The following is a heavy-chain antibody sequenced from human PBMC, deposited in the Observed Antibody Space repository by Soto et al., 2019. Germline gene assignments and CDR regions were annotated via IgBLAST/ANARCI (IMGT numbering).Heavy chain of an antibody. CDR1: GNTFSSYV. CDR2: ITPLFGTT. V-gene: IGHV1-69*01. CDR3: ARGPDYGYNGGWFDP. D-gene: IGHD4-17*01. J-gene: IGHJ5*02. Sequence: QGQLVQSGAEVKKPGSSVKVSCKASGNTFSSYVINWVRQAPGQGLEWMGGITPLFGTTNYAQKFQGRVSITADASTCIAYMELTGLRSEDTAIYYCARGPDYGYNGGWFDPWGQGTLVTVSS.